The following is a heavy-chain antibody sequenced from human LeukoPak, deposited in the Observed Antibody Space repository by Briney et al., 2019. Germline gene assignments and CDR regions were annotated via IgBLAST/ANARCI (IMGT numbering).Heavy chain of an antibody. CDR1: GFTSGLTFSRSS. Sequence: PGGSLRLYCEVSGFTSGLTFSRSSVAWVRQAPGKGLERVANIKEDGSAKNNGDSVRGRFTIYRDNAKKSLYLQINSPRAEDTAVYSCARDFSFQQLDVWGKGTTVTVSS. D-gene: IGHD1/OR15-1a*01. CDR3: ARDFSFQQLDV. J-gene: IGHJ6*04. CDR2: IKEDGSAK. V-gene: IGHV3-7*01.